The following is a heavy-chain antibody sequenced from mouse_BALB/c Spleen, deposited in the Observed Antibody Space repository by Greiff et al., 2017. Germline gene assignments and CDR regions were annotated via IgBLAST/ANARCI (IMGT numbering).Heavy chain of an antibody. J-gene: IGHJ2*01. CDR1: GFTFSDYY. Sequence: EVMLVESGGGLVKPGGSLKLSCAASGFTFSDYYMYWVRQTPEKRLEWVATISDGGSYTYYPDSVKGRFTISRDNAKNNLYLQMSSLKSEDTAMYYCARDLGRGSFGYWGQGTTLTVSS. V-gene: IGHV5-4*02. D-gene: IGHD4-1*01. CDR3: ARDLGRGSFGY. CDR2: ISDGGSYT.